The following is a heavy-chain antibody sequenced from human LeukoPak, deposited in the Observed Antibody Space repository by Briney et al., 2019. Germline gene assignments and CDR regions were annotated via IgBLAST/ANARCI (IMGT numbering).Heavy chain of an antibody. CDR3: ASSVGIAAPPHFDI. CDR1: GFTVSSNY. J-gene: IGHJ3*02. Sequence: GGSLRLSCAASGFTVSSNYMSWVRQAPGKGLEWVSVIYSGGSTYYADSVKGRFTISRDNSKNTLYLQMNSLRAEDTAVYYCASSVGIAAPPHFDIWGQGTMVTVSS. D-gene: IGHD6-13*01. CDR2: IYSGGST. V-gene: IGHV3-53*01.